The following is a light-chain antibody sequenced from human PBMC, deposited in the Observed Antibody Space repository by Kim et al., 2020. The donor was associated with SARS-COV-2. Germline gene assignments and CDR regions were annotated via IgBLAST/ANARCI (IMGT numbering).Light chain of an antibody. J-gene: IGKJ2*01. Sequence: SLSPGERDTLSCRASQSVRSYLAWYQQKPGQAPRLLLYDASNRATGIPARFSGSVSGTDFTLTISSLEPEDFAVYYCQQRSNWPRTFGQGTKLEI. CDR3: QQRSNWPRT. CDR2: DAS. CDR1: QSVRSY. V-gene: IGKV3-11*01.